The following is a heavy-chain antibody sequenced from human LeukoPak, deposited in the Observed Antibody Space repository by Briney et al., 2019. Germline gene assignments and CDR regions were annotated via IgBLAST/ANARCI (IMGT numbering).Heavy chain of an antibody. V-gene: IGHV4-39*01. CDR3: ARTLKNRVSIFDY. Sequence: PSETLSLTCTVSGGSISSSSYYWGWIRQPPGKGLEWIGSIYYSGSTYYNPSLKSRVTISVDTSKNQFSLKLSSVTAADTAVYYCARTLKNRVSIFDYWGQGTLVTVSS. CDR2: IYYSGST. D-gene: IGHD6-6*01. J-gene: IGHJ4*02. CDR1: GGSISSSSYY.